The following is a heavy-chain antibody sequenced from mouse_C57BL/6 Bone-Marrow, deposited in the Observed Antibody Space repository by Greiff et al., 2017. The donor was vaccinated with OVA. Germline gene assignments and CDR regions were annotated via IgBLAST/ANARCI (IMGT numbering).Heavy chain of an antibody. J-gene: IGHJ1*03. CDR2: INPSSGYT. CDR3: ARSYSNYVDWYFDV. D-gene: IGHD2-5*01. V-gene: IGHV1-4*01. CDR1: GYTFTSYT. Sequence: QVQLKESGAELARPGASVKMSCKASGYTFTSYTMHWVKQRPGQGLEWIGYINPSSGYTKYNQKFKDKATLTADTSSSTAYMQLSSLTSEDSAVYYCARSYSNYVDWYFDVWGTGTTVTVSS.